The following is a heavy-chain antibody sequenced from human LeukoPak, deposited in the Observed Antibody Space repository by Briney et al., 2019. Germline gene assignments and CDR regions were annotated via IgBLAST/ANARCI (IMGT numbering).Heavy chain of an antibody. V-gene: IGHV3-7*03. J-gene: IGHJ6*02. CDR2: VNRDGSET. CDR1: GFALSSHW. CDR3: ARNNGMDV. Sequence: GGSLRLSCAAPGFALSSHWITWVRQVPGGGPEWVANVNRDGSETYYLDSVKGRFTISKDNAKNSLYLQMNSLRAEDTALYHCARNNGMDVWGQGTTVIVSS.